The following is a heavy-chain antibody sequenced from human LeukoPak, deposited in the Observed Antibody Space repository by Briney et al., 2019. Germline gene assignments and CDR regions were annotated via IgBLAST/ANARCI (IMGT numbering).Heavy chain of an antibody. D-gene: IGHD2-15*01. Sequence: GGSLRLSCAASGFTFSSYWMHWVRQAPGKGLVWVSRINSDGSSTSYADSVKGRFTISRDNAKNTLYLQMNSLRAEDTAVYYCAREGLPSGATKIFDYWGQGTLVAVSS. J-gene: IGHJ4*02. CDR1: GFTFSSYW. CDR3: AREGLPSGATKIFDY. CDR2: INSDGSST. V-gene: IGHV3-74*01.